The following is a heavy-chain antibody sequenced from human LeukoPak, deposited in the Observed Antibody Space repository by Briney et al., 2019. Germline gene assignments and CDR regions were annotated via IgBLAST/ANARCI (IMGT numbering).Heavy chain of an antibody. CDR3: ARDPHYSSTSCYRARYNWFDP. CDR2: INPNSGGT. CDR1: GYTFTGYY. D-gene: IGHD2-2*01. Sequence: SVKVSCKASGYTFTGYYMHWMRQAPGQGLEWVGWINPNSGGTNYAQKFQGRVTMTSDTSISTAYMELSRLRYDDPAVYYCARDPHYSSTSCYRARYNWFDPWGQGTLVTGSS. V-gene: IGHV1-2*02. J-gene: IGHJ5*02.